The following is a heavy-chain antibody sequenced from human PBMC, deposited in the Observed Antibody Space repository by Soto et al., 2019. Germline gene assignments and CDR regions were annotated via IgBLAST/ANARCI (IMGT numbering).Heavy chain of an antibody. CDR3: AKDLPMERKYYYYYMDV. CDR1: GFTFNSYA. V-gene: IGHV3-23*01. D-gene: IGHD1-1*01. CDR2: VDGSGDRI. Sequence: EVQLLESGGGLVQPGGSLRLSCAASGFTFNSYAMSWVRQAPGKGLEWVSAVDGSGDRIYYADSVMGRFTISRDNSENMLFLQMNSLRAEDTAVYFCAKDLPMERKYYYYYMDVWGKGTTVTVSS. J-gene: IGHJ6*03.